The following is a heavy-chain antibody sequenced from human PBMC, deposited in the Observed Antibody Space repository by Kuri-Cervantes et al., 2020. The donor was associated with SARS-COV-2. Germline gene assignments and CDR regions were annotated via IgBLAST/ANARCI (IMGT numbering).Heavy chain of an antibody. CDR2: ISSSSSTI. CDR1: GLTFSSYS. CDR3: VRDQEPTYCSSTSCYLYYYYGMDV. J-gene: IGHJ6*02. V-gene: IGHV3-48*01. D-gene: IGHD2-2*01. Sequence: GGSLRLSCAASGLTFSSYSMNWVRQAPGKGLEWVSYISSSSSTIYYADSVKGRLTISRDNAKNSLYLQMNSLRAEDTAVYYCVRDQEPTYCSSTSCYLYYYYGMDVWGQGTTVTVSS.